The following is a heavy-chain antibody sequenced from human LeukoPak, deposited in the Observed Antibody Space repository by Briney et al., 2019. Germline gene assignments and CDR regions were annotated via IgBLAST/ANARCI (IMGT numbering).Heavy chain of an antibody. D-gene: IGHD6-13*01. Sequence: GASVKVSCKASGYTFTSDGINWVRQASGQGLDWMGWVSPDSSKTGYAQQFQGRVIMSVNTSISTVYMDLRSLTSEDTAVYYCARRPPESSSSDYWGQGTLVTVSS. J-gene: IGHJ4*02. CDR1: GYTFTSDG. CDR3: ARRPPESSSSDY. V-gene: IGHV1-8*02. CDR2: VSPDSSKT.